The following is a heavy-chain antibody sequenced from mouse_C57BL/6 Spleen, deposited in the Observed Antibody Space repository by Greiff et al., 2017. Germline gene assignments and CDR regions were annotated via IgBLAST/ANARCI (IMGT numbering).Heavy chain of an antibody. CDR2: IYPGDGDT. J-gene: IGHJ2*01. CDR1: GYAFSSSW. Sequence: QVQLKQSGPELVKPGASVKISCKASGYAFSSSWMNWVKQRPGKGLEWIGRIYPGDGDTNYNGKFKGKATLTADKSSSTAYMQLSSLTSEDSAVYFCARVYCSFFDYWGQGTTLTVSS. D-gene: IGHD2-12*01. V-gene: IGHV1-82*01. CDR3: ARVYCSFFDY.